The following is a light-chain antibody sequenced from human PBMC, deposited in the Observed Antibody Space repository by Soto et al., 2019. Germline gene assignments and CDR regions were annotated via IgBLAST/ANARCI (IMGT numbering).Light chain of an antibody. J-gene: IGKJ2*01. CDR2: GAS. CDR3: QQSNNWPYT. Sequence: EVVMTQSPATLSVSPGERATLSCMARQSVSDNLAWYQQKPGQAPRPLIYGASARAPGIPARFSGSGSGTEFTLTVSSLQSEYFAIYYCQQSNNWPYTFGQGTKLDIK. V-gene: IGKV3-15*01. CDR1: QSVSDN.